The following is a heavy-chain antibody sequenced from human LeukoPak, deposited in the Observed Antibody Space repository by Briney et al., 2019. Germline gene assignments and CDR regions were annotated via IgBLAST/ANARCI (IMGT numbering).Heavy chain of an antibody. V-gene: IGHV1-69*04. CDR2: IIPTIGIE. J-gene: IGHJ6*02. Sequence: GASVKVSCKASGRTFSTYGISWERQPPRQGLEWKGRIIPTIGIEKYAQKFQGRVMMTADRSTNTAYMELSSLKSEDTAVYYCARLLKLTSYYHGMDVWGQGTTVTVSS. CDR1: GRTFSTYG. D-gene: IGHD3-10*01. CDR3: ARLLKLTSYYHGMDV.